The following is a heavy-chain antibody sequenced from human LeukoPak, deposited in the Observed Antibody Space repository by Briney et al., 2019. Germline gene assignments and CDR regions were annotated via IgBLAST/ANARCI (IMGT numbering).Heavy chain of an antibody. J-gene: IGHJ4*02. CDR1: GGSINSYY. CDR2: IYYSGST. D-gene: IGHD2-2*03. CDR3: GGGYSASPPQD. Sequence: PSETLSLTCTVSGGSINSYYWSWIRQPPGKGLEWIGYIYYSGSTNYNPSLKSRVTISVDTSKNQFSLKLSSVTAADTAVYYCGGGYSASPPQDWGQGTLVTVSS. V-gene: IGHV4-59*08.